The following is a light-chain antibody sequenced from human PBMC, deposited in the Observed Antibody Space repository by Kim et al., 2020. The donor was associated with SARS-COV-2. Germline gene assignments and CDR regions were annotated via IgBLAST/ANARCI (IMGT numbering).Light chain of an antibody. J-gene: IGLJ3*02. Sequence: LGQTVRITCQGDSLSTFYAGWFQQKPGQAPLLVMYGEKNRPSGIPDRFSGSTSGNTASLTITGVQAEDEADYYGSSRNSSGDHQGVFGGGTQLTVL. CDR2: GEK. CDR3: SSRNSSGDHQGV. V-gene: IGLV3-19*01. CDR1: SLSTFY.